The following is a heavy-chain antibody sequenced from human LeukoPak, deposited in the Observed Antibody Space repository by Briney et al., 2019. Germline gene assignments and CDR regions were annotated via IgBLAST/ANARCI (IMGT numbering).Heavy chain of an antibody. J-gene: IGHJ3*02. CDR3: ARSESHKYAFDI. Sequence: ASVKVSCKASGGTFSSYAISWVRQAPGQGLEWMGGIIPIFGTANYAQKFQGRVTITADESTSTAYMELSSLRSEDTAVYYRARSESHKYAFDIWGQGTMVTVSS. V-gene: IGHV1-69*13. CDR2: IIPIFGTA. CDR1: GGTFSSYA.